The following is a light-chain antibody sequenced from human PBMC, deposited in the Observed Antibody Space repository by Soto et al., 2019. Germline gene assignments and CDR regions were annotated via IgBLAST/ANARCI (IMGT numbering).Light chain of an antibody. V-gene: IGKV3-20*01. CDR1: QSVSNNY. Sequence: EIVLTQSPGTLSLSPGERATLSCRASQSVSNNYLAWYQHKPGQAPRLLIYGASSRATGIPDRFSGSGSGTEFTLAISRLEPEDFAVYYCHQYGTSPFTFGGGTKVDIK. CDR3: HQYGTSPFT. J-gene: IGKJ4*01. CDR2: GAS.